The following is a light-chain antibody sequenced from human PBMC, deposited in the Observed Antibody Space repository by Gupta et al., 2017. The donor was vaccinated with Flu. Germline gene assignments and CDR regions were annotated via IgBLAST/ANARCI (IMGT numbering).Light chain of an antibody. Sequence: DIVMTQSPDSLAVSLGERATINCKSSQSVLYSSNNKNYLAWYQQKPGQPPKLLIYWASTRESGVPDRFSGSGSGTDFTLTISSLQAEDVAVYYCQQNDSTLITFGQGTQVEIK. CDR3: QQNDSTLIT. V-gene: IGKV4-1*01. CDR1: QSVLYSSNNKNY. CDR2: WAS. J-gene: IGKJ5*01.